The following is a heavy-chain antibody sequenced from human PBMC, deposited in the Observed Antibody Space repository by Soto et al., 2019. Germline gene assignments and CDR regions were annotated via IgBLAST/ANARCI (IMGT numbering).Heavy chain of an antibody. D-gene: IGHD6-13*01. Sequence: GGSLRLSCAASGFTFSSYWMNWVRQAPGKGLEWVANIKQGGSEKYYVDSVKGRFTISRDNAKNSLFLQMNSLRAEDTAVYYCARDHGYSSTCHYYFYGMDVWGQGTTVTVSS. CDR3: ARDHGYSSTCHYYFYGMDV. J-gene: IGHJ6*02. V-gene: IGHV3-7*03. CDR1: GFTFSSYW. CDR2: IKQGGSEK.